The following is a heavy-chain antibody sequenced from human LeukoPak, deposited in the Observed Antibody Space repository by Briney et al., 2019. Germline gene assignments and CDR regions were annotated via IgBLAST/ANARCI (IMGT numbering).Heavy chain of an antibody. CDR2: IIPIFGTA. Sequence: SVKVSCKASGYTFTGYYMHWVRQAPGQGLEWMGGIIPIFGTANYAQKFQGRVTITTDESTSTAYMELSSLRSEDTAVYYCAILGEGRPGYYYYMDVWGKGTTVTVSS. CDR1: GYTFTGYY. CDR3: AILGEGRPGYYYYMDV. D-gene: IGHD6-6*01. V-gene: IGHV1-69*05. J-gene: IGHJ6*03.